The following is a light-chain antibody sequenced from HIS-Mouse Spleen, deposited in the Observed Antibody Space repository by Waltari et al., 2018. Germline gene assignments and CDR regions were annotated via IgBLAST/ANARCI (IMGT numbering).Light chain of an antibody. Sequence: YELTHPPSVSVSPGQTARITCSGDALPKKYAYWYQQKSGQAPVLVIYEDSKRPSGIPERFSGSSSGTMATLTISGAQVEDEADYYCYSTDSSGNHRVFGGGTKLTVL. CDR1: ALPKKY. CDR3: YSTDSSGNHRV. V-gene: IGLV3-10*01. J-gene: IGLJ2*01. CDR2: EDS.